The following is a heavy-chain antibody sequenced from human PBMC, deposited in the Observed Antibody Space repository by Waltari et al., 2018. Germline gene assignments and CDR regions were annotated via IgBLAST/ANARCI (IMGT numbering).Heavy chain of an antibody. J-gene: IGHJ4*02. CDR2: IYPGDSAT. CDR3: ARQRGAEWELASYFDY. D-gene: IGHD1-26*01. Sequence: EVQLVQSGAEVKKPGESLKISCKGSGYSFTSYWIGWVRQMPGKGLEWMGIIYPGDSATRYSPAFQGQVTISADKSISTAYLQWSSLKASDTAMYYCARQRGAEWELASYFDYWGQGTLVTVSS. CDR1: GYSFTSYW. V-gene: IGHV5-51*01.